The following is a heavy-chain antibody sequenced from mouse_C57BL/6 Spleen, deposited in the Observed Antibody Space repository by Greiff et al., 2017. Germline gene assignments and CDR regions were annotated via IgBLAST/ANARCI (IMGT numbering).Heavy chain of an antibody. CDR3: AREGNYGSSYSYYFDY. Sequence: QVQLQQSGAELVRPGTSVKVSCKASGYAFTNYLIEWVKQRPGQGLEWIGVINPGSGGTNYNEKFKGKATLTADKSSSTAYMQLSSLTSEDSAVYFCAREGNYGSSYSYYFDYWGQGTTLTVSS. D-gene: IGHD1-1*01. J-gene: IGHJ2*01. CDR1: GYAFTNYL. V-gene: IGHV1-54*01. CDR2: INPGSGGT.